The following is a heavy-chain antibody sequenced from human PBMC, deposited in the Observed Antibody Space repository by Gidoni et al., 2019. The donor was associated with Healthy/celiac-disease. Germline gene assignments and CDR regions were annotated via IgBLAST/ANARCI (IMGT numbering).Heavy chain of an antibody. Sequence: VQLVESGGGVVQPGRSRRLSCAASGFTFSSYAMHWVRQAPGKGLEWVAVRSYDGSNKYYADSVKGRFTISRDNSKNTLYLQMNSLRAEDTAVYYCARDPLWFGSFDYWGQGTLVTVSS. J-gene: IGHJ4*02. CDR3: ARDPLWFGSFDY. V-gene: IGHV3-30-3*01. CDR1: GFTFSSYA. D-gene: IGHD3-10*01. CDR2: RSYDGSNK.